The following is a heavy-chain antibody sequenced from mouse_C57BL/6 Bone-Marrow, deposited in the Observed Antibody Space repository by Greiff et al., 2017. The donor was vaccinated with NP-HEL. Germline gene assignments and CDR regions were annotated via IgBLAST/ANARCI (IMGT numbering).Heavy chain of an antibody. CDR3: ARHEGNYEGDYFDY. Sequence: EVKLVESGGDLVKPGGFLKLSCAASGFTFSSYGMSWVRQTPDKRLEWVATISSGGSYTYYPDSVKGRFPISRDNAKNTLYLQMSSLKSEDTAMYYCARHEGNYEGDYFDYWGQGTTLTVSS. J-gene: IGHJ2*01. CDR2: ISSGGSYT. CDR1: GFTFSSYG. D-gene: IGHD2-1*01. V-gene: IGHV5-6*01.